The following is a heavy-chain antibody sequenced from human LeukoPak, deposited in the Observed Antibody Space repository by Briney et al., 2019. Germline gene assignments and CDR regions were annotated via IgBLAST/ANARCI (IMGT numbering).Heavy chain of an antibody. CDR1: GGSISSSSYY. Sequence: SETLSLTCTVSGGSISSSSYYWGWIRQPPGKGLEWIGSIYYSGSTYYNPSLKSRVTISVDTSKNQFSLKLSSVTAADTAVYYCARHRRDSWNDVPTWFDPWGQGTLVTVSS. V-gene: IGHV4-39*01. CDR3: ARHRRDSWNDVPTWFDP. J-gene: IGHJ5*02. D-gene: IGHD1-1*01. CDR2: IYYSGST.